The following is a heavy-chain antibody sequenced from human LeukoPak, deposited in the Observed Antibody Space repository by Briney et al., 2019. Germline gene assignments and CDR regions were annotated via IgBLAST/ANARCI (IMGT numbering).Heavy chain of an antibody. Sequence: PSGTLSPTCAVYGGSFSDYYWTWIRQPPGKGLEWIGEINHSGCTNYNPSLKSRVTISVDTSKKQFFLRLSSVTAADTAVYYCASSITIFGYYYYGMDVWGQGTTVTVSS. J-gene: IGHJ6*02. V-gene: IGHV4-34*01. D-gene: IGHD3-3*01. CDR2: INHSGCT. CDR1: GGSFSDYY. CDR3: ASSITIFGYYYYGMDV.